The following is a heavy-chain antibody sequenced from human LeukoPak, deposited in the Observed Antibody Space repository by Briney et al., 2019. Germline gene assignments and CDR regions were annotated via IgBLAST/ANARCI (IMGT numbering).Heavy chain of an antibody. Sequence: ASVKVSCKASGYTFTSYYMHWVRQAPGQGLEWMGIINPSGGSTSYAQKFQGRVTMTRDTSTSTVYMELSSLRSEDTAVYYCARLPILYDSSGFYTIGGLDYWGPGTLVTVSS. D-gene: IGHD3-22*01. CDR2: INPSGGST. CDR1: GYTFTSYY. V-gene: IGHV1-46*01. CDR3: ARLPILYDSSGFYTIGGLDY. J-gene: IGHJ4*02.